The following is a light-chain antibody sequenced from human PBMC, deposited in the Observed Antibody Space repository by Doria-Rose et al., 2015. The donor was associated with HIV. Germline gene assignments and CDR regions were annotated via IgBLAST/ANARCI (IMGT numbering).Light chain of an antibody. J-gene: IGKJ1*01. Sequence: IVLTQSPGTLSLSPGERATLSCRDSQSFSSTYLAWYQQKPGQAPSLLIYDGSTRATGIPDRFSASGSGTDFTLTINRLEPEDFALYYCHQYGTSWTFGQGTKVEI. CDR2: DGS. V-gene: IGKV3-20*01. CDR3: HQYGTSWT. CDR1: QSFSSTY.